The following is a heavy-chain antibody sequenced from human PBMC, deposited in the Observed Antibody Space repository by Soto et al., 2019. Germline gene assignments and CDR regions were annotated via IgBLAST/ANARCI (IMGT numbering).Heavy chain of an antibody. V-gene: IGHV1-8*01. Sequence: ASVKVSCKASGYTFTSYDINWVRQATGQGLEWMGWMNPNSGNTGYAQKFQGRVTMTRNTSINTAYMELSSLRSEDTAVYYCARGSEVLLWFGEFNHWFDPWGQGTLVTVSS. CDR2: MNPNSGNT. CDR3: ARGSEVLLWFGEFNHWFDP. CDR1: GYTFTSYD. D-gene: IGHD3-10*01. J-gene: IGHJ5*02.